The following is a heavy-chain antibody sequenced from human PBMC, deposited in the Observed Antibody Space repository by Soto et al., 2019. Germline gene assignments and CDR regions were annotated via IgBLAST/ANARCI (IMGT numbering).Heavy chain of an antibody. CDR1: GGSISSSNW. Sequence: SSETLSLTCAVSGGSISSSNWWSWVRQPPGKGLEWIGEIYHSGSTNYNPSLKSRVTISVDKSKNQFSLKLSSVTAADTAVYYCARLVGKRTEDYDILTGYPNFDYWGQGTLVT. J-gene: IGHJ4*02. D-gene: IGHD3-9*01. V-gene: IGHV4-4*02. CDR3: ARLVGKRTEDYDILTGYPNFDY. CDR2: IYHSGST.